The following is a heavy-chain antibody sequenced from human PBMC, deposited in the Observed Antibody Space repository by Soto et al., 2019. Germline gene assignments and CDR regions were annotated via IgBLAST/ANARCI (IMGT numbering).Heavy chain of an antibody. D-gene: IGHD2-21*02. CDR2: IIPIFGTA. CDR1: GGTFSSYA. Sequence: QVQLVQSGAEVKKPGSSVTVSCKASGGTFSSYAISWVRQAPGQGLEWMGGIIPIFGTANYAQKFQGRVTITADESTSTAYMELSSLRSEDTAVYYCATAVVTAIIPGMDVWGQGTTVTVSS. J-gene: IGHJ6*02. CDR3: ATAVVTAIIPGMDV. V-gene: IGHV1-69*01.